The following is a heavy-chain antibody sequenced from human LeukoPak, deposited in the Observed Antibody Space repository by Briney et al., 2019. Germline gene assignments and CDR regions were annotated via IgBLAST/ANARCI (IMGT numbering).Heavy chain of an antibody. V-gene: IGHV3-21*01. D-gene: IGHD3-10*01. CDR3: ARVGSGIYGMDV. Sequence: PGGSLRLSCAASGFTFSSYSMNWVRQAPGKGLEWVSSISSSSSYIYYADSVKGRLTISRDNAKNSLYLQMNSLRAEDTAVYYCARVGSGIYGMDVWGQGTTVTVSS. J-gene: IGHJ6*02. CDR1: GFTFSSYS. CDR2: ISSSSSYI.